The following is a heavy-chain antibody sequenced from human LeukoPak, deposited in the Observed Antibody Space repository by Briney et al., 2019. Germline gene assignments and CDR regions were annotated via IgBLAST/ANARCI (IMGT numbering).Heavy chain of an antibody. D-gene: IGHD5-12*01. CDR3: AKDSTASGSYYGMDI. CDR1: GFTFSYYT. V-gene: IGHV3-30-3*01. CDR2: ISYDGSNE. Sequence: PGRSLRLSCAASGFTFSYYTMHWVRQAPGKGLEWVAVISYDGSNEYYADSVKGRFTISRDNSKNTLYLQMNSLRAEDTAVYSCAKDSTASGSYYGMDIWGQGTTVTVSS. J-gene: IGHJ6*02.